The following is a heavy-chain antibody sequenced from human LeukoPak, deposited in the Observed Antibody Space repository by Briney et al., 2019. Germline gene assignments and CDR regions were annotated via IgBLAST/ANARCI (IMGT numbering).Heavy chain of an antibody. V-gene: IGHV3-23*01. CDR3: ARENSPRYYYGSGSYYNGDLGWFDP. CDR1: GFTFSSYA. Sequence: GGSLRLSCAAAGFTFSSYAMSWVRHAPGKGLGWVSAISGSGGSTYYADSVKGRFTISRDNSKNMLYLQMNSLRAEDTAVYYCARENSPRYYYGSGSYYNGDLGWFDPWGQGTLVTVSS. CDR2: ISGSGGST. D-gene: IGHD3-10*01. J-gene: IGHJ5*02.